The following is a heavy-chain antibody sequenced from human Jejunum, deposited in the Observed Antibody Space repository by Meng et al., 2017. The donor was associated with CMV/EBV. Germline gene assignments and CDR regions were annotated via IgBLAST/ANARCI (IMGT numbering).Heavy chain of an antibody. CDR1: GFAFSSYA. D-gene: IGHD6-13*01. Sequence: SGFAFSSYAMSWVRQAPGKGLEWVSAISGSGGSTYYADSVKGRFTISRDNSKNTLYLQMNSLRAEDTAVYYCAKLGIAAAGTVDYWGQGTLVTVSS. J-gene: IGHJ4*02. CDR3: AKLGIAAAGTVDY. V-gene: IGHV3-23*01. CDR2: ISGSGGST.